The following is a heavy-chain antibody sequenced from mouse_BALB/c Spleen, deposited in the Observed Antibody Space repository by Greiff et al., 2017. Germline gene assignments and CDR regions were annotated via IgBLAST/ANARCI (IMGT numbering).Heavy chain of an antibody. CDR3: ARSDYGSREWFAY. D-gene: IGHD1-1*01. Sequence: LQQPGAELVKPGASVKMSCKASGYTFTSYNMHWVKQTPGQGLEWIGAIYPGNGDTSYNQKFKGKATLTADKSSSTAYMQLSSLTSEDSAVYYCARSDYGSREWFAYGGQGTLVTVSA. CDR2: IYPGNGDT. V-gene: IGHV1-12*01. J-gene: IGHJ3*01. CDR1: GYTFTSYN.